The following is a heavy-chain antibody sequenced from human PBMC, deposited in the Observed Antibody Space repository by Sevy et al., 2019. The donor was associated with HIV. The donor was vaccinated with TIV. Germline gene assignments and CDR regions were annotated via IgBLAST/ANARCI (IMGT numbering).Heavy chain of an antibody. J-gene: IGHJ6*02. CDR1: GGSISSYY. CDR2: IYTSGST. V-gene: IGHV4-4*07. CDR3: AGDQGGDGYNWGYYYYGMDV. D-gene: IGHD5-12*01. Sequence: SETLSLTCTVSGGSISSYYWSWIRQPAGKGLEWIGRIYTSGSTNYNPSLKSRVTMSVDTSKNQFSLKLSSVTAADTAVYYCAGDQGGDGYNWGYYYYGMDVWGQGTTVTVSS.